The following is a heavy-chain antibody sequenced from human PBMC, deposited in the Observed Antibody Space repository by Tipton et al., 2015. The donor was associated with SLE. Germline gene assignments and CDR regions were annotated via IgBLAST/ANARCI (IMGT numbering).Heavy chain of an antibody. CDR1: GGSISTNTFY. D-gene: IGHD3-10*01. V-gene: IGHV4-39*07. Sequence: TLSLTCTVSGGSISTNTFYWGWIRQLPGKGLEWIGSIYTSGNTNYDYNPSLKSRVTMSVDTSKNQFSLRLSSVTAADTALYFCARDRSGYSGYYFDYWGPGTLVTVSS. J-gene: IGHJ4*02. CDR2: IYTSGNTNY. CDR3: ARDRSGYSGYYFDY.